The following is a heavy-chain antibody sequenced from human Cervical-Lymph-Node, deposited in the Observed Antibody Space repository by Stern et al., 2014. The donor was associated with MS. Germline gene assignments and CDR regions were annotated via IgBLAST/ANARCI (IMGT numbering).Heavy chain of an antibody. J-gene: IGHJ4*02. D-gene: IGHD3-10*02. CDR3: VREDVDFDY. Sequence: VQLVESGGGVVQPGGSLRLSCAASGFTFSSHVMHWVRQAPGKGLDCVSVRWHDENHIAYADPLKGRFTISRDNSNNTLSLQMNSLRAEDTAVYYCVREDVDFDYWGQGTLVTVSS. CDR2: RWHDENHI. V-gene: IGHV3-30-3*01. CDR1: GFTFSSHV.